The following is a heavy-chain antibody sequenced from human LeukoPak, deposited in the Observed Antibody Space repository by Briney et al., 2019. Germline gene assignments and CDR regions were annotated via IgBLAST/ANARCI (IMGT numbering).Heavy chain of an antibody. J-gene: IGHJ4*02. CDR3: ARHHPVPATAIDY. CDR2: IYYSGST. Sequence: SETLSLTCTVSGYSISSGYYWGWIRQPPGKGLEWIGSIYYSGSTYYNPSLKSRVTISVDTSKNQFSLKLSSVTAADTAVYYCARHHPVPATAIDYWGQGTLVTVSS. V-gene: IGHV4-38-2*02. D-gene: IGHD2-2*01. CDR1: GYSISSGYY.